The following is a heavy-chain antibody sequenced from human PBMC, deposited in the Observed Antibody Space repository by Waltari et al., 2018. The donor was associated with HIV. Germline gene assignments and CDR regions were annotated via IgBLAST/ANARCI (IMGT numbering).Heavy chain of an antibody. CDR3: ARNSSASGNRFFYYGLDV. D-gene: IGHD3-22*01. CDR2: RNPLSEIS. J-gene: IGHJ6*02. CDR1: GYKFINHD. V-gene: IGHV1-8*01. Sequence: QLYLLQSGPEVKRPGASVNISCRASGYKFINHDINWVRQAPGQGLEWMGWRNPLSEISYFAYKVDIRVAVAVELCMSTVYLELTNLTPRDTATYFGARNSSASGNRFFYYGLDVWGQGTTVAVSS.